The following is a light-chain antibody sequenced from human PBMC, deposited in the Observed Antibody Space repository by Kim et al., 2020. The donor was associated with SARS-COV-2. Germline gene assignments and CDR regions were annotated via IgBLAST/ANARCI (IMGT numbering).Light chain of an antibody. V-gene: IGLV2-14*03. CDR2: DVS. J-gene: IGLJ2*01. CDR3: SSYTSSSTPV. Sequence: QSALTQPASVSGSPGQSITISCTGTSSDVGGYNYVSWYQQHPGKAPKLMIYDVSNRPSGVSNRFSGSKSGNTASLTISGIQAEDEADYYCSSYTSSSTPVFGGGTQLTVL. CDR1: SSDVGGYNY.